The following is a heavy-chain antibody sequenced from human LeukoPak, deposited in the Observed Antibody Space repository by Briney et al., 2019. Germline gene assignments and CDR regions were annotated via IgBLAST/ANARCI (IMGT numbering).Heavy chain of an antibody. Sequence: ASVKVSCKASVYTFTSYDINWVRQATGQGLEWMGWMNPNSANTGYAQKFQGRVTITRNTSISTAYMELSSLRSEDTAVYYCAREFHEWIQLWPLADYYYYMDVWGTGTTVTVSS. D-gene: IGHD5-18*01. CDR2: MNPNSANT. CDR1: VYTFTSYD. V-gene: IGHV1-8*03. J-gene: IGHJ6*03. CDR3: AREFHEWIQLWPLADYYYYMDV.